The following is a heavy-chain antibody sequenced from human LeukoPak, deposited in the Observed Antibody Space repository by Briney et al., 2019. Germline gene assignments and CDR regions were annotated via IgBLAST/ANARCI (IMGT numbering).Heavy chain of an antibody. D-gene: IGHD2-15*01. CDR3: AKDREAYCSGGSCYPFDY. V-gene: IGHV3-23*01. CDR2: ISGSGGST. J-gene: IGHJ4*02. CDR1: GFTFSSYA. Sequence: PGGSLRLSCAASGFTFSSYAMSWVRQAPGKGLEGVSAISGSGGSTYYADSVKGRFTISRDNSKNTLYLQMNSLRAEDTAVYYCAKDREAYCSGGSCYPFDYWGQGTLVTVSS.